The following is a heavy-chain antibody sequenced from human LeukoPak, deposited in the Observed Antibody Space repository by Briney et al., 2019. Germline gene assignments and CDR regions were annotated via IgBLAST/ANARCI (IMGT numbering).Heavy chain of an antibody. D-gene: IGHD3-22*01. CDR1: GFTFCSHN. CDR2: ISSSSSTI. CDR3: ARVGSGVGPYHYDSSGYGY. V-gene: IGHV3-48*04. J-gene: IGHJ4*02. Sequence: GGTLRLYCAASGFTFCSHNRNWVRQAPGKGLEWVSYISSSSSTIYYADSVKGRFTVSRDNAKNSLYLQMNSLRAEDTAVYYCARVGSGVGPYHYDSSGYGYWGQGTLVTVSS.